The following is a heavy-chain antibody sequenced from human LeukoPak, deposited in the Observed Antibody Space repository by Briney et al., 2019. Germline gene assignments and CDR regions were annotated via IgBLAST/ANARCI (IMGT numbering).Heavy chain of an antibody. D-gene: IGHD3-10*01. CDR2: ISSSGGST. CDR1: GFTFSSFA. CDR3: AKSPGSRSYPHYFDY. Sequence: GGSLRLSCAASGFTFSSFAMHWVRQAPGKGLEWVSVISSSGGSTYYADSVKGRFTISRDNSKDTLYLQMNSLRAEDTAVYYCAKSPGSRSYPHYFDYWGRGTLVTVSS. J-gene: IGHJ4*02. V-gene: IGHV3-23*01.